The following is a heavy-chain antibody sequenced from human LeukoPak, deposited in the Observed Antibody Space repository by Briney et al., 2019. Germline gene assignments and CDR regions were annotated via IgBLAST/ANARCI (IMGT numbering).Heavy chain of an antibody. J-gene: IGHJ3*01. CDR2: FFNRGST. Sequence: SETLSLTCTVSGGSISSSYWSWIRQPPGKGLEWIGYFFNRGSTNYNPSLKSRVTISVDTSKNQFSLRLTSVTAADTAVYYCARDYRPSGDAFDVWGQGTMVTVSS. CDR1: GGSISSSY. V-gene: IGHV4-59*01. CDR3: ARDYRPSGDAFDV. D-gene: IGHD3-16*02.